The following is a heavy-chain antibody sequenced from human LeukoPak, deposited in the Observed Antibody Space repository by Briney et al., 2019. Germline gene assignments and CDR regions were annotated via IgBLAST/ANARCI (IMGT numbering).Heavy chain of an antibody. CDR3: ARGYYGDYTFDY. J-gene: IGHJ4*02. V-gene: IGHV3-23*01. Sequence: GGSLRLSCAASGFTFSNFAMSWVRQAPGKGLEWVSSISGSGGMTYYADSVKGRFTISRDNSKNTLFLQMNSLRAEDTAVYYCARGYYGDYTFDYWGQGTLVTVSS. CDR2: ISGSGGMT. D-gene: IGHD4-17*01. CDR1: GFTFSNFA.